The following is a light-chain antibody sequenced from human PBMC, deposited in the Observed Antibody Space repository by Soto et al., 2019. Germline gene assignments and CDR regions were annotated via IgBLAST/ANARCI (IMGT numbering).Light chain of an antibody. CDR3: QQHASSLPPWT. CDR2: GAS. Sequence: EIVLTQSPATLSLSPGGRATLSCRASQSIDSAFFACYQQRPGQAPRLLIYGASTTAAAIPARFSGSGSGTDFTLTISRREPEDFAVYYYQQHASSLPPWTFGQGTKVEIK. V-gene: IGKV3-20*01. CDR1: QSIDSAF. J-gene: IGKJ1*01.